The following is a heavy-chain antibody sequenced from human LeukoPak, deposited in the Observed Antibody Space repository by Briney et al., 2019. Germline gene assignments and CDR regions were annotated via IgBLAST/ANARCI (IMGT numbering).Heavy chain of an antibody. Sequence: GASEKVSCKASGYTFTSYGISWVRQAPGQGLEWMGWISAYNGNTNYAQKLQGRVTMTTDTSTSTAYMELRSLRSDDTAVYYCARDLVRRPYYDFWSGYHPDGMDVWGQGTTVTVSS. CDR1: GYTFTSYG. D-gene: IGHD3-3*01. J-gene: IGHJ6*02. CDR3: ARDLVRRPYYDFWSGYHPDGMDV. V-gene: IGHV1-18*01. CDR2: ISAYNGNT.